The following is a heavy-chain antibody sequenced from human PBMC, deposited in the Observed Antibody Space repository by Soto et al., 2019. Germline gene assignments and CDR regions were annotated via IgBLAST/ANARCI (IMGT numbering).Heavy chain of an antibody. Sequence: ASVNVSCKASGYTFAGPSIHWVRQAPGQGLEWMGWINPDNGGTNYAQRFQGRVTMTRDTSISTAYMELSKLRSDDTAVYYCAISRYCRGYCYTNSLYYFDYWGQGALVTVSS. J-gene: IGHJ4*02. CDR2: INPDNGGT. V-gene: IGHV1-2*02. D-gene: IGHD2-21*02. CDR1: GYTFAGPS. CDR3: AISRYCRGYCYTNSLYYFDY.